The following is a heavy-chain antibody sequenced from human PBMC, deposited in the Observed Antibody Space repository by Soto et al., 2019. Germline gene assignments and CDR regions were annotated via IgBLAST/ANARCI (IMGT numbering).Heavy chain of an antibody. D-gene: IGHD2-2*01. CDR1: GFTFSSYG. Sequence: QVQLVESGGGVVQPGRSLRLSCAASGFTFSSYGMHWVRQAPGKGLEWVAVISYDGSNKYSADSVKGRFTISRDNYKETRNLEMTGIRAENPAVDYCAKDGGIVVVPAASRFDYCVQGPLVRVSS. CDR2: ISYDGSNK. J-gene: IGHJ4*02. V-gene: IGHV3-30*18. CDR3: AKDGGIVVVPAASRFDY.